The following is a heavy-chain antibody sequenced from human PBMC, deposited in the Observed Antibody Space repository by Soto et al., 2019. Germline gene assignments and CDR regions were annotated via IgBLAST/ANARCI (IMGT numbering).Heavy chain of an antibody. V-gene: IGHV3-9*01. CDR1: GFTFDDFA. CDR2: ISWNSGNI. CDR3: AKGAVTSIFGYFDY. J-gene: IGHJ4*02. Sequence: EVHLVESGGGLVQPGRSLRLSCAASGFTFDDFAMHWVRQVPGKGLEWVSSISWNSGNIVYADSVKGRFTISRDSAKNSLYLQMKSLRTEDTALYYCAKGAVTSIFGYFDYWGQGTLVTVSS. D-gene: IGHD3-3*01.